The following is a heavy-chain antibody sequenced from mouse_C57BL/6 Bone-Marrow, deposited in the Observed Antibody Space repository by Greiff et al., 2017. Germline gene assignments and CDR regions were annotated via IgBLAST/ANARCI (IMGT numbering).Heavy chain of an antibody. J-gene: IGHJ2*01. CDR3: AREGLRRGY. Sequence: EVKLMESGGGLVKPGGSLKLSCAASGFTFSSYAMSWVRQTPEKRLEWVATISDGGSYTYYPDNVKGRFTISRDNAKNNLYLQMSHLKSEDTAMYYCAREGLRRGYWGQGTPLTVSS. V-gene: IGHV5-4*01. CDR1: GFTFSSYA. CDR2: ISDGGSYT. D-gene: IGHD3-1*01.